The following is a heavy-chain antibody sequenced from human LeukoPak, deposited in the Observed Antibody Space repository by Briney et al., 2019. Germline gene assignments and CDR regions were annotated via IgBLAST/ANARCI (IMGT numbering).Heavy chain of an antibody. CDR3: AREYCGGDCSLDY. CDR1: GGSFSGYY. D-gene: IGHD2-21*02. J-gene: IGHJ4*02. CDR2: INHSGST. Sequence: PSGTLSLTCAVYGGSFSGYYWSWIRQPPGKGLEWIGEINHSGSTNYNPSLKSRVTISVDTSKNQFSLKLSSVTAADTAVYYCAREYCGGDCSLDYWGQGTLVTVSS. V-gene: IGHV4-34*01.